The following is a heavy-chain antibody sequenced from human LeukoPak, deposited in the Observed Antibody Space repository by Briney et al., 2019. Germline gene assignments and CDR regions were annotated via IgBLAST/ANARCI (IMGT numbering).Heavy chain of an antibody. CDR1: GFIFSSYW. Sequence: GGSLSLSCAASGFIFSSYWMHWARQAAGEGRVWFSRINRDGSSTSYADSVKGRLTISRDNAKNTLYLQMNSLRAENTAVSYCARGATYYYDSSGYSFYWGQGTLVTVSS. CDR3: ARGATYYYDSSGYSFY. V-gene: IGHV3-74*01. D-gene: IGHD3-22*01. CDR2: INRDGSST. J-gene: IGHJ4*02.